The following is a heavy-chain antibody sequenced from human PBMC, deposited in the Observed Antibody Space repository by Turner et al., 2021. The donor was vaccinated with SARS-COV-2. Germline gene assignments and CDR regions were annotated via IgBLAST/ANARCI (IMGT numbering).Heavy chain of an antibody. V-gene: IGHV4-59*01. Sequence: QVQLQESGPGLVKPSETLSLTCTVSGGSISSYYWSWIRQPPGKGLEWIGYIYYSGSTNYNPSLKSRVTISVDTSKNQFSLKLSSVTAADTAVYYCASYYYDSSGYHYAFDYWGQGTLVTVSS. CDR1: GGSISSYY. D-gene: IGHD3-22*01. CDR3: ASYYYDSSGYHYAFDY. CDR2: IYYSGST. J-gene: IGHJ4*02.